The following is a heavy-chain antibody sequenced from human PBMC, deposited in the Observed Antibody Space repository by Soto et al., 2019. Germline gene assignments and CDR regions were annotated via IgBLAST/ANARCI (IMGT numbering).Heavy chain of an antibody. CDR3: ARIPVDKYMSHWLDS. CDR1: GGTSTSGDYY. Sequence: SEPQCHTSRVSGGTSTSGDYYRSWIQQPPGKGLEWIGYIYYSGNTNYSPSLKSRVTISLDTSNNQFSLKLSSVTAADTAVYFCARIPVDKYMSHWLDSWGKGPLVT. D-gene: IGHD5-12*01. CDR2: IYYSGNT. J-gene: IGHJ5*01. V-gene: IGHV4-61*08.